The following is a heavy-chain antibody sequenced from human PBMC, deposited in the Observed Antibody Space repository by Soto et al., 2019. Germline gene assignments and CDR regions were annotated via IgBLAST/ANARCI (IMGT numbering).Heavy chain of an antibody. J-gene: IGHJ4*02. CDR3: ARRKERSGPNYFDS. CDR2: INAYNGNT. V-gene: IGHV1-18*01. CDR1: VYTFTSYG. Sequence: ASVKVSCKSSVYTFTSYGITCVRPAPGQGLEWMGWINAYNGNTNYGQKLQGRVTMTTDTSTSTVYMELRSLRSDDTAVYFCARRKERSGPNYFDSWGQGYLVTFS. D-gene: IGHD6-25*01.